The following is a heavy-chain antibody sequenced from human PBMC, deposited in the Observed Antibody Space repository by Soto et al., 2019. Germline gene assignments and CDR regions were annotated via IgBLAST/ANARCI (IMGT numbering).Heavy chain of an antibody. J-gene: IGHJ2*01. CDR3: VKGVRMKYFHF. D-gene: IGHD3-3*01. CDR2: VTWNSFAT. Sequence: DVQLVESGGGLVQPGRSLSLSCTASGFIFDDHTMHWVRQAPGKGMEWVAGVTWNSFATGYADSVKGRVTSSRDNAKTSLYLRMTSLSAGDSAVYFFVKGVRMKYFHFWGGGTVVTVSS. CDR1: GFIFDDHT. V-gene: IGHV3-9*01.